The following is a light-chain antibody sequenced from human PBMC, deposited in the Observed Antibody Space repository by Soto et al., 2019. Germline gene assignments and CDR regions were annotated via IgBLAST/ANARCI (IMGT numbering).Light chain of an antibody. CDR1: SSDVGGYNY. CDR3: SSYTTRGTWV. J-gene: IGLJ3*02. CDR2: EVS. Sequence: QSALTQPASVSGSPGQSITISCTGTSSDVGGYNYVSWYQQHPGKAPKLMIYEVSNRPSGDSNRFSGSKSGNTASLTISGLQAEDEADYYCSSYTTRGTWVFGGGTKLTVL. V-gene: IGLV2-14*01.